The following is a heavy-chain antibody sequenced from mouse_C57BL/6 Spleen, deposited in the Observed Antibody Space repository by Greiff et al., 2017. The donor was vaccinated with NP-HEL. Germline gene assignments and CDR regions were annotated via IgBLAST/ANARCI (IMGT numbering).Heavy chain of an antibody. CDR2: ISSGSSTI. J-gene: IGHJ2*01. CDR1: GFTFSDYG. Sequence: EVQVVESGGGLVKPGGSLKLSCAASGFTFSDYGMHWVRQAPEKGLEWVAYISSGSSTIYYADTVKGRFTISRDNAKNTLFLQMTSLRSEDTAMYYCARSGATIVTYCDYWGQGTTLTVSS. D-gene: IGHD2-5*01. CDR3: ARSGATIVTYCDY. V-gene: IGHV5-17*01.